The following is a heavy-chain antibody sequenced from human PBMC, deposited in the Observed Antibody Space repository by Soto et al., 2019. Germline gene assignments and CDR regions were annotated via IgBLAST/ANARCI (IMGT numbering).Heavy chain of an antibody. V-gene: IGHV3-30*18. CDR3: AKDRRGYSSSWFNYYYYYGMDV. D-gene: IGHD6-13*01. CDR1: GFTFSSYG. J-gene: IGHJ6*02. Sequence: HPGGSLRLSCAASGFTFSSYGMHWVRQAPGKGLEWVAVISYDGSNKYYADSVKGRFTISRDNSKNTLYLQMNSLRAEDTAVYYCAKDRRGYSSSWFNYYYYYGMDVWGQGTTVTVSS. CDR2: ISYDGSNK.